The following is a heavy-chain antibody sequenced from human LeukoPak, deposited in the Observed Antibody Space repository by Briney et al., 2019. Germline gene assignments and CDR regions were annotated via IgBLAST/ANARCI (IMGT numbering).Heavy chain of an antibody. D-gene: IGHD3-22*01. J-gene: IGHJ5*02. Sequence: PGRSLRLSCAASGFTFRSYGMHWVRQAPGKGLEWVAVIWYDGSNKYYADSVKGRFTISRDNSKNTLYLQMNSLRAEDTAVYYCAKDPVGGVVVPWGQGTLVTVSS. CDR3: AKDPVGGVVVP. CDR1: GFTFRSYG. V-gene: IGHV3-33*06. CDR2: IWYDGSNK.